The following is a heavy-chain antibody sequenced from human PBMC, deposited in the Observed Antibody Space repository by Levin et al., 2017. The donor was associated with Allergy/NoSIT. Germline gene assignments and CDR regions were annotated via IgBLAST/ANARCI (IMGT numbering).Heavy chain of an antibody. CDR3: ARARDGGNSVGVDY. CDR1: GGSVSSGSYY. CDR2: IYYSGST. V-gene: IGHV4-61*01. D-gene: IGHD4-23*01. Sequence: SQTLSLTCPVSGGSVSSGSYYWSWIRQPPGKGLEWIGYIYYSGSTNYNPSLKSRVTISVDTSKNQFSLKLSSVTAADTAVYYCARARDGGNSVGVDYWGQGTLVTVSS. J-gene: IGHJ4*02.